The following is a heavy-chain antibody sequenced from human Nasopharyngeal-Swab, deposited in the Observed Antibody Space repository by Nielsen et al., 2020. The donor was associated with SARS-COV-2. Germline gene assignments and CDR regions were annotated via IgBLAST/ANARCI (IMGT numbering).Heavy chain of an antibody. CDR3: ARDFGLNYDTYAMDV. CDR2: VSSSSRYI. D-gene: IGHD3-3*01. CDR1: GFTFNTYN. V-gene: IGHV3-21*01. Sequence: GESLKISCAASGFTFNTYNMNWVRQAPGRGLEWVSFVSSSSRYIYYADSLKGRFTISRDNAKNSPYLQMNSLRAEDTAVYYCARDFGLNYDTYAMDVWGQGTTVTVSS. J-gene: IGHJ6*02.